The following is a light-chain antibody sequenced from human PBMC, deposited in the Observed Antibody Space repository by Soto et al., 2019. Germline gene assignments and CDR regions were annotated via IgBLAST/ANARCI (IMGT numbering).Light chain of an antibody. CDR3: QQYAYWPET. CDR2: YSS. Sequence: EVMMTQFPDTVSVTPGETVTLSGGASQSVRTNLAWYQQRPGQAPRLLIHYSSTRASDIPARFSGSGSGTNFTLAISSLQSEDFAVYYCQQYAYWPETFGQGTKVDIK. CDR1: QSVRTN. J-gene: IGKJ1*01. V-gene: IGKV3D-15*01.